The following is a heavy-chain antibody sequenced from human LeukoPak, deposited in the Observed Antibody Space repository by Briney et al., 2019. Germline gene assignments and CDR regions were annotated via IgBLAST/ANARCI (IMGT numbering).Heavy chain of an antibody. J-gene: IGHJ3*02. Sequence: GGSLRLSCAASGFTFSSYGMSWVRQAPGKGLEWVSAISGSGGSTYYADSVKGRFTISRDNSKNTLYLQMNSLRAEDTAVYYCAKEGYSSGWVPQAGDAFDIWGQGTMVTVSS. CDR1: GFTFSSYG. V-gene: IGHV3-23*01. CDR3: AKEGYSSGWVPQAGDAFDI. D-gene: IGHD6-19*01. CDR2: ISGSGGST.